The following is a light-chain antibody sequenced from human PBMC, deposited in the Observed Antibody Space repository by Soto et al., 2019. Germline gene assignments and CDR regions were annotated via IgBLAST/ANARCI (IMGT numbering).Light chain of an antibody. CDR2: DVS. J-gene: IGLJ3*02. Sequence: QSALTQPASVSGSPGQSITISCTGTNSDVGGYDYVSWYQHHPGKAPKLMIYDVSDRPSAVSNRFSGSKSGNTASLTISGLQAEDEADYYCTSYTSSSTWVFGGGTKVTVL. CDR1: NSDVGGYDY. V-gene: IGLV2-14*03. CDR3: TSYTSSSTWV.